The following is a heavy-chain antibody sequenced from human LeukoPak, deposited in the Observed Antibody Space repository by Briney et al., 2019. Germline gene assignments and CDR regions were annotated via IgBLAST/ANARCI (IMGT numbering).Heavy chain of an antibody. CDR1: GYTFTSYG. J-gene: IGHJ1*01. Sequence: ASVKVSCKASGYTFTSYGISWVRQAPGQGLEWMGWISAYNGNTNYAQKLQGRVTMTTDTSTSTAYMELRSLRSDDTAVYYCARVYDYYDSSGYYRHWGQGTLVTVSS. D-gene: IGHD3-22*01. V-gene: IGHV1-18*01. CDR2: ISAYNGNT. CDR3: ARVYDYYDSSGYYRH.